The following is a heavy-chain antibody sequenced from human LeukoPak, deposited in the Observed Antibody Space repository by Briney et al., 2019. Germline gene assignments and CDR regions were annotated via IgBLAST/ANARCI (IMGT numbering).Heavy chain of an antibody. J-gene: IGHJ4*02. CDR1: GGSFSGYY. CDR2: INHSGST. Sequence: SETLSLTCAVYGGSFSGYYWSWIRQPPGKGLEWIGEINHSGSTNYNPSLKSRVTMSVDTSKNQFSLKLSSVTAADTAVYYCARAPDYWGQGTLVTVSS. CDR3: ARAPDY. V-gene: IGHV4-34*01.